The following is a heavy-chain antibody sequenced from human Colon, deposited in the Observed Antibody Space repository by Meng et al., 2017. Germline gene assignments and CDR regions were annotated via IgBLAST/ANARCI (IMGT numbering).Heavy chain of an antibody. Sequence: QVQLQESGPGLVKPSQTLSLTCTVSGGSISSGTYYWGWIRQLPGKGLEWIAYIHYSGSTYYSPSLKSRVTISVDTSKNQFSLKLSSVTAADTAVYYCARDKSTVVHWYFDLWGRGTLVTVSS. CDR2: IHYSGST. CDR1: GGSISSGTYY. CDR3: ARDKSTVVHWYFDL. V-gene: IGHV4-31*03. D-gene: IGHD4-23*01. J-gene: IGHJ2*01.